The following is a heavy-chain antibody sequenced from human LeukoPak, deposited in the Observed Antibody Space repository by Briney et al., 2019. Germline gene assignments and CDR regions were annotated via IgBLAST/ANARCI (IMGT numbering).Heavy chain of an antibody. CDR3: AREGGRDCSSTSCYGAY. Sequence: GASVKVSCKASGYTFTSYGISWVRQAPGQGLEWMGWISANKGDTEYAQKLQGRVTMTTDTSTSTAYMELRSLRSDDTAVYYCAREGGRDCSSTSCYGAYWGQGTLVTVSS. CDR2: ISANKGDT. J-gene: IGHJ4*02. V-gene: IGHV1-18*01. D-gene: IGHD2-2*01. CDR1: GYTFTSYG.